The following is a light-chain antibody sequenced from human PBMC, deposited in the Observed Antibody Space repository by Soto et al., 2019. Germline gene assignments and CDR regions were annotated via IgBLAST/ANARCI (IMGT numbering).Light chain of an antibody. V-gene: IGLV1-40*01. J-gene: IGLJ3*02. CDR3: QSYDSSLSGWV. Sequence: QSVLTQPPSVSGAPGQRVTISCTGSSSNIGAAYDVRWYQQLPGTAPKLLIYGNINRPSGVPDRFSGSKSGTSASLAITGLQAEDEADYYCQSYDSSLSGWVFGGGTKLTVL. CDR2: GNI. CDR1: SSNIGAAYD.